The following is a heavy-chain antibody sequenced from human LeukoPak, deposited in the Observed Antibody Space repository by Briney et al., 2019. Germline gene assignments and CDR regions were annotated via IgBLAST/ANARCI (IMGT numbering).Heavy chain of an antibody. Sequence: ASVKVSCKASGYTFTGYYIHWVRQAPGQGLEWMGWINPNSGGTNYAQKFQGRVTMTRDTSISTAYMELSRLRSDDTAVYYCARDHPYYYDSSGYYSYFDYWGQGTLVTVSS. D-gene: IGHD3-22*01. CDR2: INPNSGGT. V-gene: IGHV1-2*02. CDR1: GYTFTGYY. J-gene: IGHJ4*02. CDR3: ARDHPYYYDSSGYYSYFDY.